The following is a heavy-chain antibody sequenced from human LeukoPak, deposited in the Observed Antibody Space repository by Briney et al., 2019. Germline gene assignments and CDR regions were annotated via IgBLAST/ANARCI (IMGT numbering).Heavy chain of an antibody. J-gene: IGHJ4*02. CDR3: ARDPTYYLRYGYFDF. CDR1: GFTFSGHS. V-gene: IGHV3-21*01. Sequence: GGSLRLSCATSGFTFSGHSMSWVRQAPGKGLEWVSSITSTATHTYYADSVKGRFTISRDNAKNSVYLQMNSLRAEDTAVYYCARDPTYYLRYGYFDFWGQGILVTVSS. CDR2: ITSTATHT. D-gene: IGHD1-26*01.